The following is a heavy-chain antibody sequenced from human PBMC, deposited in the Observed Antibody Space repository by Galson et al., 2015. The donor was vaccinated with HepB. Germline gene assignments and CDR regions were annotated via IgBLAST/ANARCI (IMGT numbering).Heavy chain of an antibody. Sequence: SLRLSCAASGFSFSSYSMNWVRQAPGKGLEWVSSMSSSGSDIYYADSVKGRFTISRDNAKNLLFLQMNSLRAEDTAVYYCARDYRLRSASGSYYPEWFDPWGQGTLVTVSS. V-gene: IGHV3-21*01. J-gene: IGHJ5*02. CDR2: MSSSGSDI. CDR1: GFSFSSYS. D-gene: IGHD3-10*01. CDR3: ARDYRLRSASGSYYPEWFDP.